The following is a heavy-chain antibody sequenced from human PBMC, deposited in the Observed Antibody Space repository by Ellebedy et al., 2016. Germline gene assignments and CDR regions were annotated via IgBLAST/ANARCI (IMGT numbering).Heavy chain of an antibody. J-gene: IGHJ4*02. CDR2: ISYDGSNK. CDR3: ARAKQWLVADY. D-gene: IGHD6-19*01. CDR1: GFTFSSYA. V-gene: IGHV3-30-3*01. Sequence: GESLKISCAASGFTFSSYAMHWVRQAPGKGLEWVAVISYDGSNKYYADSVKGRFTISRDNSKNTLYLQMNSLRAEDTAVYYCARAKQWLVADYWGQGTLVTVSS.